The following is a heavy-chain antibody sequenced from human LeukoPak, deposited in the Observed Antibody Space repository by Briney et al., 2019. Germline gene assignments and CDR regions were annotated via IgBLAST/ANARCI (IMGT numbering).Heavy chain of an antibody. V-gene: IGHV5-51*01. CDR2: IYPGDSDT. Sequence: GESLKISCKGSGYSFTSYWIGWVRQMPGKGLEWMGIIYPGDSDTRYSPSFQGQVTISADKSISTAYLQWSSLKASDTAMYYCARPPHRAITGTTGGDYWGQGTLVTVSS. D-gene: IGHD1-20*01. CDR1: GYSFTSYW. J-gene: IGHJ4*02. CDR3: ARPPHRAITGTTGGDY.